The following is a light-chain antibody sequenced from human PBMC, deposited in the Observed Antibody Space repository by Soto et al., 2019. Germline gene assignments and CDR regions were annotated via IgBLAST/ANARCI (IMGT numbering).Light chain of an antibody. V-gene: IGKV3D-20*02. CDR3: QQRNNWPLT. CDR1: QSVSSNY. J-gene: IGKJ4*02. CDR2: EAL. Sequence: EIMVTQSPGTLSLSPGERATLSCRASQSVSSNYLAWYQQKPGQAPRLLIYEALNRATGIPARFSGSGSGTDFTLTISSLEPEDFAVYYCQQRNNWPLTFGGGTKVDIK.